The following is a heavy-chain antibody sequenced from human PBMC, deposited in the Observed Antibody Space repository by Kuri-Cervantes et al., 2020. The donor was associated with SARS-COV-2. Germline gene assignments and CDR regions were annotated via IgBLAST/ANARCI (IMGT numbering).Heavy chain of an antibody. Sequence: GGSLRLSCAASGFTFSSYGMHWVRQAPGKGLEWVAVTWYDGSSKYYADSVKGRFTISRDNAKNSLYLQMNSLRAEDTAVYYCARDRVFGVVSDYYGMDVWGQGTTVTVSS. CDR2: TWYDGSSK. J-gene: IGHJ6*02. CDR1: GFTFSSYG. V-gene: IGHV3-33*01. CDR3: ARDRVFGVVSDYYGMDV. D-gene: IGHD3-3*01.